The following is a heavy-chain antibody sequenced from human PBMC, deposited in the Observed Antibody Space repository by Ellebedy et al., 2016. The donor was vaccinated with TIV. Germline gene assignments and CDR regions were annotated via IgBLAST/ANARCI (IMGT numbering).Heavy chain of an antibody. Sequence: MPSETLSLTCSVSGDSFTSFYWNWIRQPPGKGLEWIGSISYSGGTYYSPSLKSRVTISVDTSKNQFSLKLSSVTAADTAVYYCATLNAFDIWGQGTMVTVSS. CDR2: ISYSGGT. CDR3: ATLNAFDI. CDR1: GDSFTSFY. V-gene: IGHV4-59*04. J-gene: IGHJ3*02.